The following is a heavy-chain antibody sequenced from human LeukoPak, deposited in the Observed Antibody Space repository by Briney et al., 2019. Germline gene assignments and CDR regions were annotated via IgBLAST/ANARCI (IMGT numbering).Heavy chain of an antibody. CDR1: GGSFSGYY. CDR3: ARWCDIAVVPAAIPTRGYYMDV. D-gene: IGHD2-2*02. V-gene: IGHV4-34*01. J-gene: IGHJ6*03. CDR2: ITHSGGT. Sequence: SGTLSLTCAVYGGSFSGYYWSWIREPPGKGLEWIGEITHSGGTNYNPSLKSRVTISVDTSKNQFSLKLSSVTAADTAVYYCARWCDIAVVPAAIPTRGYYMDVWGKGTTVTVSS.